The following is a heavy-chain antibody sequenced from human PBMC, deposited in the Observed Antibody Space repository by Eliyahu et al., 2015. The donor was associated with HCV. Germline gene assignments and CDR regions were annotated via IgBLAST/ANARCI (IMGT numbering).Heavy chain of an antibody. CDR2: ISADAKGT. V-gene: IGHV3-23*01. CDR1: GFSFSTYA. D-gene: IGHD3-16*01. CDR3: AKGRGYVSPDY. J-gene: IGHJ4*02. Sequence: LEAGGGLVQPGGSLRLSCATSGFSFSTYAMTWVRQAPGKGLEWISAISADAKGTYYVDSVKGRFTISRDSSKNTVFLQMNNLRVEDTAIYYCAKGRGYVSPDYWGQGTLVTVSS.